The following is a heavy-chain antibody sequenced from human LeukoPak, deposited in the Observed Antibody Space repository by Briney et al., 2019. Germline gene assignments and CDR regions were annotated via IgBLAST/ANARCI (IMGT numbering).Heavy chain of an antibody. CDR3: ARDKASYRAPFDY. Sequence: GGSLRLSCAASGFTFSSYWMSWVRQAPGKGLEWVANIKQDGSEKYYVDSVKGRFTISRDNAKNSLYLQMNSLRAEDTAVYYCARDKASYRAPFDYWGQGTLVTVSS. V-gene: IGHV3-7*01. CDR1: GFTFSSYW. D-gene: IGHD1-26*01. J-gene: IGHJ4*02. CDR2: IKQDGSEK.